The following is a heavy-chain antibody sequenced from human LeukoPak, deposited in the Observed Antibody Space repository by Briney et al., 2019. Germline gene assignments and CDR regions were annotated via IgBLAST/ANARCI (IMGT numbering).Heavy chain of an antibody. D-gene: IGHD2-15*01. V-gene: IGHV1-2*02. J-gene: IGHJ4*02. CDR2: INPNSGGT. CDR3: ARDRRNGGKTVVLFDY. Sequence: ASVKVSCKASGYTFTGYYMHWVRQAPGQGLEWMGWINPNSGGTNYAQKFQGRVTMTRDTSISTAYMELSRLRSDDTAVYYCARDRRNGGKTVVLFDYWGQGTLVTVSS. CDR1: GYTFTGYY.